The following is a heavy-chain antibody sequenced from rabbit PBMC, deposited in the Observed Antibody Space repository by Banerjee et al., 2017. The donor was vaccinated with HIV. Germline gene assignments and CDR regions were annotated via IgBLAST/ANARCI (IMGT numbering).Heavy chain of an antibody. J-gene: IGHJ4*01. CDR1: GFSFSSSYY. D-gene: IGHD4-2*01. CDR2: VVTGSSDST. CDR3: VRGGYTGDEG. V-gene: IGHV1S40*01. Sequence: QSLEESGGDLVKPGASLTLTCTASGFSFSSSYYMCWVRQAPGKGLEWIGCVVTGSSDSTYYARWAKGRFTISKTSSTTVTLQMTSLTAADTATYFCVRGGYTGDEGWGPGTLVTDS.